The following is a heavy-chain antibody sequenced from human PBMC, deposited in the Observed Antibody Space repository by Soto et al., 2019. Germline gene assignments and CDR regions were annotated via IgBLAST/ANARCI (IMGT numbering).Heavy chain of an antibody. CDR2: IYYSGST. CDR1: GGSISSYY. V-gene: IGHV4-59*12. CDR3: ARVLSGYYGVDFDY. Sequence: SETLSLTCTVSGGSISSYYWSWIRQPPGKGLEWIGYIYYSGSTNYNPSLKSRVTISVDTSKNQFSLKLSSVTAADTAVYYCARVLSGYYGVDFDYWGQGTLVTVSS. D-gene: IGHD3-3*01. J-gene: IGHJ4*02.